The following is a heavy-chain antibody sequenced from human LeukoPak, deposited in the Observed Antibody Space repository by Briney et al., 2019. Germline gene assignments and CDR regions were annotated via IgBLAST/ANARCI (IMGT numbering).Heavy chain of an antibody. J-gene: IGHJ4*02. CDR2: IYHNGNT. CDR1: GGSISSGGYS. D-gene: IGHD5-18*01. Sequence: SETLSLTCAVSGGSISSGGYSWSWIRQPPGKGLGWIGYIYHNGNTYYSPSLKSRVTISVDRSKNQHSLKLSSVTAADTAMYYCASGGYSYGFDYWGQGTLVTVSS. V-gene: IGHV4-30-2*01. CDR3: ASGGYSYGFDY.